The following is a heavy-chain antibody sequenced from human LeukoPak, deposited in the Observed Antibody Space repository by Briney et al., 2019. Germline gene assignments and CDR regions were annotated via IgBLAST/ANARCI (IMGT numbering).Heavy chain of an antibody. CDR3: ARVVPSGGSCYIDY. J-gene: IGHJ4*02. Sequence: SETLSLTCTVSGGSISSSSYYWGWIRQPPGKGLEWIGSIYHSGSTYYNPSLKSRVTISVDRSKNQFSLKLSSVTAADTAVYYCARVVPSGGSCYIDYWGQGTLVTVSS. D-gene: IGHD2-15*01. CDR1: GGSISSSSYY. CDR2: IYHSGST. V-gene: IGHV4-39*07.